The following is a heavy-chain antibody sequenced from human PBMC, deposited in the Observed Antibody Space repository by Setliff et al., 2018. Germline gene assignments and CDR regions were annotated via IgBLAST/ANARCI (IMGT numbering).Heavy chain of an antibody. V-gene: IGHV3-66*01. CDR2: IYSGGYT. CDR3: VKGSSDSRPYYFDY. Sequence: LRLSCAASGFTVSTSYMSWVRQAPGKGLEWVSIIYSGGYTNHADSVKGRFTISRDNSKNTLFLQMNSLRVEDTAVYFCVKGSSDSRPYYFDYWGQGMLVTVSS. D-gene: IGHD2-2*01. CDR1: GFTVSTSY. J-gene: IGHJ4*02.